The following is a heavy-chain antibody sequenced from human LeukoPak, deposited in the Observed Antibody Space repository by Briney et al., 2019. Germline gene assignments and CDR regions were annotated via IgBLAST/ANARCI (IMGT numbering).Heavy chain of an antibody. D-gene: IGHD4-17*01. CDR3: ARVANAVNDI. J-gene: IGHJ3*02. V-gene: IGHV3-30*03. CDR1: GFTFSSYG. Sequence: GGSLRLSCAASGFTFSSYGMHWVRQAPGKGLEWVAIISYDGSNKYYADSVKGRFTISRDNSKNTLYLQLNSLRAEDTAVYYCARVANAVNDIWGQGTMVTVSS. CDR2: ISYDGSNK.